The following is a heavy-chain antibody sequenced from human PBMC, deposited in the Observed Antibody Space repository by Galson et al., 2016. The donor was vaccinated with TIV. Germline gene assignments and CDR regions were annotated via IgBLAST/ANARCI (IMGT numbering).Heavy chain of an antibody. CDR1: AFTFSYYE. D-gene: IGHD7-27*01. J-gene: IGHJ4*02. CDR3: ASVPQSELGMENYIDS. Sequence: SLRLSCAASAFTFSYYEMNWVRQAPGKGLEWVSSISGSGITIYYADSVKGRFTISRDNAKKSLFLQMNNLRAEDTAVYYCASVPQSELGMENYIDSWGQGTLVTVSS. V-gene: IGHV3-48*03. CDR2: ISGSGITI.